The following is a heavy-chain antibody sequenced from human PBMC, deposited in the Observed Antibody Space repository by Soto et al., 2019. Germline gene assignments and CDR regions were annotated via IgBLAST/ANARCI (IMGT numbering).Heavy chain of an antibody. CDR3: ARFNYCNRGTSCYYYYGMDV. CDR1: AGSISTYY. V-gene: IGHV4-59*08. CDR2: IYYSGST. Sequence: SETLSLTCTVSAGSISTYYWSWIRQPPGKGLEWIGYIYYSGSTNYNPSLKSRVTISVDTSKNQFSLKLTSVTAADTAVYCCARFNYCNRGTSCYYYYGMDVWGQGTTVTVSS. D-gene: IGHD2-2*01. J-gene: IGHJ6*02.